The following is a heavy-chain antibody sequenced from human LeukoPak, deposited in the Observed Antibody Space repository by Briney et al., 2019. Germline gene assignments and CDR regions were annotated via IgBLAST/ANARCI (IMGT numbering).Heavy chain of an antibody. CDR2: IYSGGNT. D-gene: IGHD2-21*02. V-gene: IGHV3-66*01. Sequence: GGSLSLSCSPCGFTVRTSFISWVRQAPGKGVEWVSIIYSGGNTYYADSVMGRFTISRDNSKNTVYLQMNSLRAEDTVMYYCVKDKRSGPNCAGGCYFDYWGQGTLVTVSS. J-gene: IGHJ4*02. CDR3: VKDKRSGPNCAGGCYFDY. CDR1: GFTVRTSF.